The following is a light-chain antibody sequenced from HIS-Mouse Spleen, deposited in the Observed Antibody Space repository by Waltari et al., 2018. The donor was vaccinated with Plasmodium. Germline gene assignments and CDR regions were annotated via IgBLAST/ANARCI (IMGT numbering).Light chain of an antibody. CDR1: QSISSW. V-gene: IGKV1-5*03. CDR3: QQYNSYPWT. Sequence: DIQMTQSPSTLSASVGDRVTITSRASQSISSWLAWYQQKPGTAPKLLIYKASSLESGVPSRFSGSGSGTEFTLTISSLQPDDFATYYCQQYNSYPWTFGQGTKVEIK. J-gene: IGKJ1*01. CDR2: KAS.